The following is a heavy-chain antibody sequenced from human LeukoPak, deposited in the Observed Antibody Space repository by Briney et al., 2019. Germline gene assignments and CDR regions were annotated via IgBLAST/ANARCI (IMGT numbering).Heavy chain of an antibody. D-gene: IGHD3-3*01. Sequence: GGSLRLSCVASGFTFGEYWMSWVRQAPGKGLEWVANIKLDGSEKNYVDSVKGRFTISRDNTKNSLYLQMNSLRVEDTAVFYCARDQYDTWSRRGNFDSWGQGTLVIVSS. CDR3: ARDQYDTWSRRGNFDS. CDR2: IKLDGSEK. V-gene: IGHV3-7*03. J-gene: IGHJ4*02. CDR1: GFTFGEYW.